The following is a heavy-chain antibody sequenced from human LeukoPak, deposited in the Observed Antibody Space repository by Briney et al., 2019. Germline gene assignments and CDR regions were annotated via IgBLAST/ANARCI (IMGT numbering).Heavy chain of an antibody. CDR3: ARPDMVRGPHYYYGMDV. CDR2: IIPIFGTA. CDR1: GSTFSSYA. Sequence: SVKVSCKASGSTFSSYAISWVRQAPGQGLGWMGGIIPIFGTANYAQKFQGRVTITADKSTSTACMELSSLRSEDTAVYYCARPDMVRGPHYYYGMDVWGKGTTVTVSS. D-gene: IGHD3-10*01. J-gene: IGHJ6*04. V-gene: IGHV1-69*06.